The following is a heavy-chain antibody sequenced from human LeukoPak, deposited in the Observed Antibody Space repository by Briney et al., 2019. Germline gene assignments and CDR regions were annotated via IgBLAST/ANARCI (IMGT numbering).Heavy chain of an antibody. CDR3: ARDPRYSTSEIAFDI. CDR2: ISYDGSNK. J-gene: IGHJ3*02. CDR1: GFTFSSYA. Sequence: SGGSLRLSCAASGFTFSSYAMHWVRQAPGKGLEWMAVISYDGSNKYYADSVKGRFTISRDNSQNTLYLQMTSLRAEDTALYYCARDPRYSTSEIAFDIWGQGTMVTVSS. D-gene: IGHD2-2*01. V-gene: IGHV3-30-3*01.